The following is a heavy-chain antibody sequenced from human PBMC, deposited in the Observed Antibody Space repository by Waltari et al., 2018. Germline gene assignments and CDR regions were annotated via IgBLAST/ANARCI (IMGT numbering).Heavy chain of an antibody. CDR2: INHSGST. V-gene: IGHV4-34*01. J-gene: IGHJ4*02. D-gene: IGHD6-19*01. CDR1: GGSLSGYY. CDR3: ARERWLVPTPDY. Sequence: QVQLQQWGAGLLKPSETLPLTCPAYGGSLSGYYWSGTRQPPGEGVEWLGEINHSGSTNYNPSLKNPVTISVDTSKNHFSLKLSSVTAADTAVYYCARERWLVPTPDYWGQGTLVTVSS.